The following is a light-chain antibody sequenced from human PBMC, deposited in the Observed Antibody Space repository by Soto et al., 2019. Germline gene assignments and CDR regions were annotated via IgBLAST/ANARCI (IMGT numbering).Light chain of an antibody. Sequence: EVVLTQSPVTLSLSPCERATISCRASQSVSSSYLAWYQQKPGQAPRLLIYGASTRATGIPARFSGSGSGTEFTLTISSLQSEDFAVYYCQQYNNWPVLTFGGGTKVDTK. CDR2: GAS. J-gene: IGKJ4*01. V-gene: IGKV3-15*01. CDR1: QSVSSSY. CDR3: QQYNNWPVLT.